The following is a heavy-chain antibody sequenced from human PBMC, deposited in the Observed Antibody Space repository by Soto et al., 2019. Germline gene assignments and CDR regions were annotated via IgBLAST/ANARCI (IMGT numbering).Heavy chain of an antibody. J-gene: IGHJ5*02. Sequence: ASVKVSCKASGYTFTSYGISWVRQAPGQGLEWMGWISAYNGNTNYAQKLQGRVTMTTDTSTSTAYMELRSLRSDDTAVYYCARKHYDLWSGYGNWFDPWGQGTLVTVSS. CDR3: ARKHYDLWSGYGNWFDP. CDR1: GYTFTSYG. V-gene: IGHV1-18*04. D-gene: IGHD3-3*01. CDR2: ISAYNGNT.